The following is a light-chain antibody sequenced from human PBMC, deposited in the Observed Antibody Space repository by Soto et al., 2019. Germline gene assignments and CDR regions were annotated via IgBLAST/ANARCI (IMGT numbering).Light chain of an antibody. CDR1: SSNIGSNT. V-gene: IGLV1-44*01. CDR2: GSN. Sequence: QSVLTQPPSASGTPGQRVTISCSGASSNIGSNTVNWYQQVQGTAPKLLIYGSNQRPSGVPDRFSGSKSGTSASLAISGLQSEDEADYYCAAWDDSLNSYVIFGGGTKLTVL. J-gene: IGLJ2*01. CDR3: AAWDDSLNSYVI.